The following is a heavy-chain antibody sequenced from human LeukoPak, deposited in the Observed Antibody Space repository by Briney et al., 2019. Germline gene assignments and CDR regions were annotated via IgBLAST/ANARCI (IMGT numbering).Heavy chain of an antibody. Sequence: PGRSLRLSCAASGFTFSSYAMHWVRQAPGKGLEWVAVISYDGSNKYYADSVKGRFTISRDNSKNTLYLQMNSLRAEDTAVYYCAREDESYHYMDVWGKGTTVTVSS. CDR1: GFTFSSYA. D-gene: IGHD5-24*01. CDR3: AREDESYHYMDV. V-gene: IGHV3-30*01. CDR2: ISYDGSNK. J-gene: IGHJ6*03.